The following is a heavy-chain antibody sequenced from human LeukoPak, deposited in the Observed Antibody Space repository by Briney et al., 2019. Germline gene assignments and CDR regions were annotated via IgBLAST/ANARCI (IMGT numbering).Heavy chain of an antibody. CDR2: ISWNSGSI. Sequence: GGSLRLSCAASGFTFDDYAMHWVRHAPGKGLEWVSGISWNSGSIGYADSVKGRFTISRDNAKNSLYLQMNSLRAEDMALYYCAKDIDYDSSGLYLDYWGQGTLVTVSS. V-gene: IGHV3-9*03. CDR1: GFTFDDYA. CDR3: AKDIDYDSSGLYLDY. J-gene: IGHJ4*02. D-gene: IGHD3-22*01.